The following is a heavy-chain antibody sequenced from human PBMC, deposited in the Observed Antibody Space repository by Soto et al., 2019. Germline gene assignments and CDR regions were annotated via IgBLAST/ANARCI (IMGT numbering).Heavy chain of an antibody. V-gene: IGHV3-30-3*01. D-gene: IGHD3-3*01. CDR1: GFTFSSYA. CDR3: ARDTQFWSGFIDY. CDR2: ISYDGSNK. J-gene: IGHJ4*02. Sequence: GGSLRLSCAASGFTFSSYAMHWVRQAPGKGLEWVAVISYDGSNKYYADSVKGRFTISRDNPKNTLYLQMNSLRAEDTAVYYCARDTQFWSGFIDYWGQGTLVTVSS.